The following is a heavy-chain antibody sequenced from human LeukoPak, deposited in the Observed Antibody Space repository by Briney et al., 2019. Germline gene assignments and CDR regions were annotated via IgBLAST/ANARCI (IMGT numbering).Heavy chain of an antibody. CDR3: ARFLVWFGAVLVNWFDP. V-gene: IGHV4-4*02. CDR1: GGSISSSNW. D-gene: IGHD3-10*01. CDR2: IYHSGST. J-gene: IGHJ5*02. Sequence: PSETLSLTCAVSGGSISSSNWWSWVRQPPGKGLEWIGEIYHSGSTNYNPSLKSRVTISVDKSKNQFSLKLSSVTAADTAVYYRARFLVWFGAVLVNWFDPWGQGTLVTVSS.